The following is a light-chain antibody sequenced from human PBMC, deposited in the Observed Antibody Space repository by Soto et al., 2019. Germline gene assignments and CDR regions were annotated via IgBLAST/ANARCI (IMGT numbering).Light chain of an antibody. Sequence: EIHVTQSPSLLAAVLGDRVTFTYRASQGIRNDLSWYQQKPGEAPKRLVYVASSLDGGVPARFRGSGSGTEFALTISSLQPEDFATYYCLQQNNYPRTFGQGTKVDIK. CDR1: QGIRND. CDR3: LQQNNYPRT. J-gene: IGKJ2*01. V-gene: IGKV1-17*01. CDR2: VAS.